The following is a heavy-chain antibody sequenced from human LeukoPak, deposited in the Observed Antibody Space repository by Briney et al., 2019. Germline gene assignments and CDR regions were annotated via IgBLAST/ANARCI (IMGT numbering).Heavy chain of an antibody. Sequence: GASVKVSCKASGYTFTSYGISWVRQAPGQVLVWMGWVSAYNGNTNYAQKLQGRVTMTTDTSTSTAYMELRSLRSDDTAVYYCARENFSGSYAYWGQGTLVTVSS. CDR3: ARENFSGSYAY. D-gene: IGHD1-26*01. CDR1: GYTFTSYG. J-gene: IGHJ4*02. V-gene: IGHV1-18*01. CDR2: VSAYNGNT.